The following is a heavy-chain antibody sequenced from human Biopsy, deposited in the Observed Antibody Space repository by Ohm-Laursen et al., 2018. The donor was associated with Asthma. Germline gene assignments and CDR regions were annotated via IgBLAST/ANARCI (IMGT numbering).Heavy chain of an antibody. Sequence: SLRLFCSAPGFTFRSYAMHWVRQAPGKGLEWVAVGGSYYDGGLKYYADSVNGRFTVSRDDSKNTLYLQMNSLRPDDTAVYYCARDVMEWYLPAFDFWGQGTLVTVSS. V-gene: IGHV3-30-3*01. D-gene: IGHD3-3*01. CDR1: GFTFRSYA. CDR2: GGSYYDGGLK. CDR3: ARDVMEWYLPAFDF. J-gene: IGHJ4*02.